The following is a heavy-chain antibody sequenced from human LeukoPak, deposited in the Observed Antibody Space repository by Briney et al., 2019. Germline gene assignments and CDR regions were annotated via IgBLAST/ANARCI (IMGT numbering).Heavy chain of an antibody. V-gene: IGHV3-74*01. CDR1: GFTFSSYW. CDR2: INSDGSST. J-gene: IGHJ4*02. CDR3: ARVGARQVLEY. Sequence: GGSLRLSCAASGFTFSSYWMHWVRQAPGKGLVWVSRINSDGSSTSYADSVKGRFTISRDNAKNTLYLQMNSLRAEDTAVYYCARVGARQVLEYWGQGTLVTVSS. D-gene: IGHD4-17*01.